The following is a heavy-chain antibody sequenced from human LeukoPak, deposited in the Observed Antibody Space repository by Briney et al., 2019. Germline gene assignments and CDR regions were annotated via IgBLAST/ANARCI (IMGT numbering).Heavy chain of an antibody. CDR2: SYYSGST. J-gene: IGHJ4*02. Sequence: PSETLSHTCTVSGGSISSSSYYWGWIRQPPGKGHVLIGSSYYSGSTYYNPSPKSRVTISVDTSKNQFSLKLSSVTAADTAVYYCARPKSGSYYYFDYWGQGTLVTVSS. CDR3: ARPKSGSYYYFDY. D-gene: IGHD1-26*01. CDR1: GGSISSSSYY. V-gene: IGHV4-39*01.